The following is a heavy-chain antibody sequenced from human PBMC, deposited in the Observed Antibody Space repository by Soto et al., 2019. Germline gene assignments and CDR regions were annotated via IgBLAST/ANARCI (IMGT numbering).Heavy chain of an antibody. V-gene: IGHV1-69*11. Sequence: QVQLVQSGAEVKKPGSSVKVSCKASGGTFSSYAISWVRQAPGQGLEWMGGIIPILGTANYAQKFQGRVTITADESTSTAYMELSSLRSEDTAVYYCARVMSGYGQRDAFDYWGQGTLVTVSS. CDR1: GGTFSSYA. CDR3: ARVMSGYGQRDAFDY. D-gene: IGHD5-18*01. CDR2: IIPILGTA. J-gene: IGHJ4*02.